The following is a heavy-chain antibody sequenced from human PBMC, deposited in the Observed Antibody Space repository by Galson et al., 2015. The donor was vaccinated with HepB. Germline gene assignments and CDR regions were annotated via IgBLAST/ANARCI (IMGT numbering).Heavy chain of an antibody. V-gene: IGHV3-23*01. CDR1: GFTFSSYA. CDR2: ISGSGGST. D-gene: IGHD4-17*01. J-gene: IGHJ4*02. Sequence: SLRLSCAASGFTFSSYAMSWVRQAPGKGLEWVSAISGSGGSTYYADSVKGRFTISRDNSKNTLYLQMNSLRAEDTAVYYCAKGVHDYGDYLPPWFDYWGQGTLVTVSS. CDR3: AKGVHDYGDYLPPWFDY.